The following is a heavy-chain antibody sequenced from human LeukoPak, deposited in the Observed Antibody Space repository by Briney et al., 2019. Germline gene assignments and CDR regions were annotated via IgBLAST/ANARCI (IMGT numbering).Heavy chain of an antibody. CDR2: ISVDGTSP. J-gene: IGHJ4*02. CDR3: AKRVYDSSVYYYSPLFDS. CDR1: GFTFSSYG. V-gene: IGHV3-30*18. D-gene: IGHD3-22*01. Sequence: PGRSLRLSCAASGFTFSSYGMHWGRQAPGKGLEWGAVISVDGTSPSHADSVKGRFTMSRHNSKNTLFLQLNSRRAEDTAVYYCAKRVYDSSVYYYSPLFDSWGQGTLVTVSS.